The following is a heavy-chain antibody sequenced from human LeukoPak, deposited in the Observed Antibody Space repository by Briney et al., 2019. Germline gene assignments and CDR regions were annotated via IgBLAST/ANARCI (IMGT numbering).Heavy chain of an antibody. CDR2: IYPGDSDT. J-gene: IGHJ4*02. Sequence: GESLKISCKGSGYSFTSYWIGWVRQMPGKGLEWMGIIYPGDSDTRYSPSFQGQVTISADKSISTAYLQWSSLKASDTAMYYCARLAVWYSSSASYFDYWGQGTLVTVSS. D-gene: IGHD6-6*01. CDR1: GYSFTSYW. CDR3: ARLAVWYSSSASYFDY. V-gene: IGHV5-51*01.